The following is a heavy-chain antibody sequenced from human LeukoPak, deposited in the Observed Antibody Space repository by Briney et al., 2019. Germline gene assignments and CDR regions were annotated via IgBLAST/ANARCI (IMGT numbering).Heavy chain of an antibody. V-gene: IGHV3-23*01. J-gene: IGHJ5*01. CDR3: AKSLHYSSSWWDS. CDR2: ISSTGGST. D-gene: IGHD6-13*01. CDR1: GFTFSNYA. Sequence: QPGGSLRLSCAASGFTFSNYAMSWVRQPPGKGLEWVSAISSTGGSTYYADSVKGRFTISRDNSKNTLHVQMNSLGAEDTAVYYCAKSLHYSSSWWDSWGQGTLVTVSS.